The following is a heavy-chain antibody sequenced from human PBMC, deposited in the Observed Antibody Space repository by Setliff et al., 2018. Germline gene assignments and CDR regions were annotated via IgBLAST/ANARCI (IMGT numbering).Heavy chain of an antibody. CDR1: GGSVSSTSHY. CDR2: VYYSGYT. D-gene: IGHD3-10*01. V-gene: IGHV4-39*07. J-gene: IGHJ1*01. CDR3: ARVDFTMIQGVLGL. Sequence: SETLSLTCNVSGGSVSSTSHYWGWIRQPPGKGMEWIGSVYYSGYTCYNPSLQSRVTISVDMSKNQFSMKLTSVTAADTAVYYCARVDFTMIQGVLGLWGQGTLVTVSS.